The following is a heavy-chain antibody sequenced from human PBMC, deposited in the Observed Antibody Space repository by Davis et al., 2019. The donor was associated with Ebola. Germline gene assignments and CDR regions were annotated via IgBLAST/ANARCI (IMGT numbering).Heavy chain of an antibody. J-gene: IGHJ4*02. CDR1: GFSFSSYG. V-gene: IGHV3-33*03. CDR3: VRTTYGAPEY. Sequence: PGGSLRLSCAASGFSFSSYGMHWVRQAPGKGLEWVAVIWYEGSNKYYADSVKGRFTISRDNAKSTLYLQMNSLTAEDTAVYYCVRTTYGAPEYWGQGTLVTVSS. CDR2: IWYEGSNK. D-gene: IGHD1-7*01.